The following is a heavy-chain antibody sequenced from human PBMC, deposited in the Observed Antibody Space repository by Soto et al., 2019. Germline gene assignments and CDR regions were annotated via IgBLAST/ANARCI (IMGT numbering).Heavy chain of an antibody. CDR1: GGSISSYY. D-gene: IGHD1-1*01. Sequence: PSETLSLTCTVSGGSISSYYWSWIRLPQGTGLEWLGSIYYSGSTYYNPSLKSRVTISVDTSKNQFSLKLSSVTAADTAVYHCARNWNDDWDAFDIWGQGTMVTVSS. J-gene: IGHJ3*02. V-gene: IGHV4-59*05. CDR3: ARNWNDDWDAFDI. CDR2: IYYSGST.